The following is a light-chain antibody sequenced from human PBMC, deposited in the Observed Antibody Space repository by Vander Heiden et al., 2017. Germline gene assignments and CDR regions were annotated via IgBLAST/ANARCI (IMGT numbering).Light chain of an antibody. CDR1: QGLLHSNGYNY. Sequence: DIVMTQSPLSLPVTPGEPASISCRSSQGLLHSNGYNYLDWYLKKPGQSPQLLIYLISNRASGVPDRCSGSGSGTDFTLKITRVEAEDVGVYYCMQALQSPPTFGHGTRLEIK. CDR2: LIS. V-gene: IGKV2-28*01. CDR3: MQALQSPPT. J-gene: IGKJ5*01.